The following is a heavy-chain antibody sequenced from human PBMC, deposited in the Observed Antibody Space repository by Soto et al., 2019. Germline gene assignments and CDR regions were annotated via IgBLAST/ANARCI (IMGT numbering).Heavy chain of an antibody. CDR1: GGTFSSYA. CDR3: ASSPNYYDSSGYIFQH. CDR2: IIPIFGTA. D-gene: IGHD3-22*01. J-gene: IGHJ1*01. V-gene: IGHV1-69*12. Sequence: QVQLVQSGAEVKKPGSSVKVSCKASGGTFSSYAISWVRQAPGQGLEWMGGIIPIFGTANYAQKFQGRVTITADESTSTAYMELSSLRFEDTAVYYCASSPNYYDSSGYIFQHWGQGTLVTVSS.